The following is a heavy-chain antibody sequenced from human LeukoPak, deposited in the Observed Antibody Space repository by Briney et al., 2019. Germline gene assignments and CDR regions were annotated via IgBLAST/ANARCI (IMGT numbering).Heavy chain of an antibody. Sequence: PGGSLRLSCAASGFTFSTYAMSWVRQAPGKGLEWVSAISGSGGSTYYADSVKGRFTISRDNSKNTLYLQMNSLRAEDTAVYYCAKEPGYSSSWYGDEYFQHWGQGTLVTVSS. CDR1: GFTFSTYA. V-gene: IGHV3-23*01. CDR3: AKEPGYSSSWYGDEYFQH. D-gene: IGHD6-13*01. J-gene: IGHJ1*01. CDR2: ISGSGGST.